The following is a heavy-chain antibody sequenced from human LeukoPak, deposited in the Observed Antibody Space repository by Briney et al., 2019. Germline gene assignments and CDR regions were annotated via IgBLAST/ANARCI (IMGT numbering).Heavy chain of an antibody. CDR2: TYYRSKWYN. CDR3: ARDPTRERYCSSTSCDWFDP. D-gene: IGHD2-2*01. J-gene: IGHJ5*02. V-gene: IGHV6-1*01. Sequence: SQTLSLTCAISGDSVSSNSAAWNWTRQSPSRGLEWLGRTYYRSKWYNDYAVSVKSRITINPDTSKNQFSLQLNSVTPEDTAVYYCARDPTRERYCSSTSCDWFDPWGQGTLVTVSS. CDR1: GDSVSSNSAA.